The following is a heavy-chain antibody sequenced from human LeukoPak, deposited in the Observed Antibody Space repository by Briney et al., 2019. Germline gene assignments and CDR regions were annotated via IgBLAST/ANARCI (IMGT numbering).Heavy chain of an antibody. V-gene: IGHV3-30*19. Sequence: GGSLRLSCAASGFTFSSYGMHWVRQAPGKGLEWVAVISYDGSNKYYADSVKGRFTISRDNSKNTLYLQMNSLRAEDTAVYYCARADLTPVAGDLNWFDPWGQGTLVTVSS. CDR3: ARADLTPVAGDLNWFDP. CDR2: ISYDGSNK. J-gene: IGHJ5*02. CDR1: GFTFSSYG. D-gene: IGHD6-19*01.